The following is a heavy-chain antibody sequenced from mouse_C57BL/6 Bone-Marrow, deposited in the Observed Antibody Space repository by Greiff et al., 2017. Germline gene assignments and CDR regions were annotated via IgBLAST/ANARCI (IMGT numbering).Heavy chain of an antibody. Sequence: EVKLVESGGGLVQPKGSLKLSCAASGFSFNTSAMNWVRPAPGKGLEWVARLRSKSNNYATYSAASGKDRFTISRDDTESMLYLQMNNLKTEDTAMEYCGRRDGSRGRFDYGGQGTLVTVSA. CDR3: GRRDGSRGRFDY. J-gene: IGHJ3*01. CDR1: GFSFNTSA. V-gene: IGHV10-1*01. CDR2: LRSKSNNYAT. D-gene: IGHD1-1*01.